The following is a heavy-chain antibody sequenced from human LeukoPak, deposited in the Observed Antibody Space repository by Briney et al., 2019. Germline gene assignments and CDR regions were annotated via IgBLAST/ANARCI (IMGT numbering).Heavy chain of an antibody. V-gene: IGHV3-23*01. CDR3: ARDSGAAAPTFFDY. CDR2: ISGNGGNT. J-gene: IGHJ4*02. Sequence: GGSLRLSCAASGFTFSSYAMSWVRQAPGKGLEWVSGISGNGGNTYYADSVKGRFTISRDNSKNTLYLQMNSLRAEDTAVYYCARDSGAAAPTFFDYWGQGTLVTVSS. CDR1: GFTFSSYA. D-gene: IGHD2-2*01.